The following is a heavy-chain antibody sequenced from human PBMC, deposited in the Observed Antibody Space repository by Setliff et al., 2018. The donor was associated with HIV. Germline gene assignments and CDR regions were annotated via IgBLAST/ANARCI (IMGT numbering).Heavy chain of an antibody. J-gene: IGHJ4*02. CDR2: TYTSGST. Sequence: SETLSLTCTVSGGSISSYYWSWIRQSPGKGLEWIGYTYTSGSTNYNHNPSLKSRVTMSVDTSKNQFSLRLSSVTAADTAVYYCVGGLRSRSQGHFDYWGQGTLVTVSS. V-gene: IGHV4-4*09. CDR3: VGGLRSRSQGHFDY. CDR1: GGSISSYY. D-gene: IGHD5-12*01.